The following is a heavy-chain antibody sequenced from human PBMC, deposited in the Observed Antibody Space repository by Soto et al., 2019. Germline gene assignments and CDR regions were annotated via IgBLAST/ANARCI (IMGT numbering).Heavy chain of an antibody. J-gene: IGHJ4*02. V-gene: IGHV4-30-4*01. CDR1: GVSINSGDYY. Sequence: TLSLTCRVSGVSINSGDYYWSWIRQSPGKGLEWIGYIYYSGSTYYNPSLKSRSTISIDTSKNQLFLDVDSVTAADTAVYYCARLYTGYEAFDYWGQGTLVTVYS. CDR3: ARLYTGYEAFDY. D-gene: IGHD2-2*03. CDR2: IYYSGST.